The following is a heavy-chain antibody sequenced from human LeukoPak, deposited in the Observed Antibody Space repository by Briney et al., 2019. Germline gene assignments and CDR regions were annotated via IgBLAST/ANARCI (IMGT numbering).Heavy chain of an antibody. CDR1: GYTFTSYG. D-gene: IGHD5-18*01. CDR3: AREGPDTWRYSYGYVSQELFYDY. V-gene: IGHV1-18*01. Sequence: PRASVEVSCKASGYTFTSYGISWVRQAPGQGLEWMGWISAYNGNTNYAQKLQGRVTMTTDTSTSTAYMELRSLRSDDTAVYYCAREGPDTWRYSYGYVSQELFYDYWGQGTLVTVSS. CDR2: ISAYNGNT. J-gene: IGHJ4*02.